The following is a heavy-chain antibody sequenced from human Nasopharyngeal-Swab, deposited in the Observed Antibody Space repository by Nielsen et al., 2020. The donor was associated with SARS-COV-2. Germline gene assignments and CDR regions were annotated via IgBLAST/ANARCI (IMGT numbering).Heavy chain of an antibody. D-gene: IGHD3-10*01. J-gene: IGHJ5*02. CDR2: ISWNSNNI. Sequence: SLKISCAASGFIFDDYAMHWVRQAPGKGLEWVSGISWNSNNIAYADSVKGRFTISRDNARNSLYLQMNSLRAEDTAFYYCAKDIFCATMGFLTSGFDPWGQGTLVTVSS. CDR1: GFIFDDYA. CDR3: AKDIFCATMGFLTSGFDP. V-gene: IGHV3-9*01.